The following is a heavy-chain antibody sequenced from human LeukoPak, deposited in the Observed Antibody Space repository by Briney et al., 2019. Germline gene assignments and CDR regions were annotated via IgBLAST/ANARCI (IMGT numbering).Heavy chain of an antibody. V-gene: IGHV4-39*01. CDR2: IPYSGST. J-gene: IGHJ4*02. CDR1: GDSISSSSYY. Sequence: SETLSLTCTVSGDSISSSSYYWGWIRQPPGKGLEWIGSIPYSGSTYYNPSLKSRVTISVDTSKNQFSLKLSSVTAADTAVYYCAIHDGVYWGQGTLVTVSS. D-gene: IGHD3-16*01. CDR3: AIHDGVY.